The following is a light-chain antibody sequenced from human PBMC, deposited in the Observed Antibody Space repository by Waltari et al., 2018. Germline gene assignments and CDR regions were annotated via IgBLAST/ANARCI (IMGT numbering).Light chain of an antibody. J-gene: IGLJ1*01. V-gene: IGLV2-8*01. Sequence: QSALTQPPSASGSPGQSVIISCTGTSSDVGAYNFVSWYQQHQGKAPKLMIYDVSKRPSGVPDRFSGSKSGNTASLTVSGLQAGDEADYYCSSYAGSNNVFGTGTKVTVL. CDR2: DVS. CDR1: SSDVGAYNF. CDR3: SSYAGSNNV.